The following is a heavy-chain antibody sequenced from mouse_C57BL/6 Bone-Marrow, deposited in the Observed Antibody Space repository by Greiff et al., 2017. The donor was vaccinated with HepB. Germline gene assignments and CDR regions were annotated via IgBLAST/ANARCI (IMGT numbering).Heavy chain of an antibody. J-gene: IGHJ3*01. CDR1: GYTFTSYG. D-gene: IGHD2-3*01. V-gene: IGHV1-81*01. Sequence: QVQLQQSGAELARPGASVKLSCKASGYTFTSYGISWVKQRTGQGLEWIGNINPSNGGTNYNEKFKSKATLTVDNSSSTAYMQLSSLTSEDSAVYYCARSDGYPWFAYWGQGTLVTVSA. CDR3: ARSDGYPWFAY. CDR2: INPSNGGT.